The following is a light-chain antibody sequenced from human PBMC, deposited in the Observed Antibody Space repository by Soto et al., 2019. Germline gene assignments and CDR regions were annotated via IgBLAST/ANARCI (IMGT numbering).Light chain of an antibody. CDR3: AAWDDSLL. CDR2: SNN. CDR1: SSNIGSNY. V-gene: IGLV1-47*02. Sequence: QSVLTQPPSASGTPGQRVTISCSGSSSNIGSNYVYWYQQLPGTAPKLLIYSNNQRPSGVPDRFSGSKSGTSASLAISGLRSEDEADYYCAAWDDSLLFGGGTKVPVL. J-gene: IGLJ2*01.